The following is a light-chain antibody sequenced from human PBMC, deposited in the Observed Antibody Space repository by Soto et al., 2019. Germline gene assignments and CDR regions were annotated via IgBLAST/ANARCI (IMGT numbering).Light chain of an antibody. CDR2: AAS. CDR3: QQNYIAPPLT. CDR1: QSISFY. V-gene: IGKV1-39*01. Sequence: DVQMTQSPSSLSASVGDRVTTSCRASQSISFYLNWYQQKPGKAPKLLIYAASSLQSGVPSRFSGSGFGTDFTLTISSLQPEDFATYYCQQNYIAPPLTFGGGTKVEIK. J-gene: IGKJ4*01.